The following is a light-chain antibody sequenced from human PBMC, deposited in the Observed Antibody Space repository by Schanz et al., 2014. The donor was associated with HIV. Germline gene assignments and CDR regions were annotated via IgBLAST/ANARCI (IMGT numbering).Light chain of an antibody. CDR1: AFNIGQNF. J-gene: IGLJ2*01. CDR3: ATWDSTLFGVV. V-gene: IGLV1-51*01. Sequence: QSVLTQPPSVSAAPGQRVTISCSGSAFNIGQNFVSWYQQFPGTAPKLLIYASHERPSEIPDRFSGSQTGTSATLAINGLQTGDEADYFCATWDSTLFGVVFGGGTKVTVL. CDR2: ASH.